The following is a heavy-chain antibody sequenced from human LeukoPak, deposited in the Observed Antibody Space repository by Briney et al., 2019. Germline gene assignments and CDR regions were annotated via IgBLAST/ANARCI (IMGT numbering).Heavy chain of an antibody. CDR2: IYPGDSET. V-gene: IGHV5-51*01. CDR3: ARTLGNFSGGYCYSYYYNGMDV. D-gene: IGHD2-15*01. Sequence: GESLKISCKGSGYSFTSYWIGWVRQMPGKGLEWMGIIYPGDSETRYSPSFQGQVTISADKSITTAYLQWSSLQASDTAMYYCARTLGNFSGGYCYSYYYNGMDVWGQGTTVTVSS. J-gene: IGHJ6*02. CDR1: GYSFTSYW.